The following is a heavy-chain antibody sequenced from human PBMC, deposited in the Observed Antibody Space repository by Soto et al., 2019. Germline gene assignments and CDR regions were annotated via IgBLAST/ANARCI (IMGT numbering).Heavy chain of an antibody. CDR1: GFIFSIYR. D-gene: IGHD2-15*01. V-gene: IGHV3-21*01. CDR2: ISSSSSFI. CDR3: ARDASCSGGSCSLDF. J-gene: IGHJ4*02. Sequence: GGSLRLSCAASGFIFSIYRMNWVRQAPGKGLEWVSSISSSSSFIYYADSVKGRFTISRDSAKNSLYLEMNSLRAEDTAVYYCARDASCSGGSCSLDFWGQGTLVTVSS.